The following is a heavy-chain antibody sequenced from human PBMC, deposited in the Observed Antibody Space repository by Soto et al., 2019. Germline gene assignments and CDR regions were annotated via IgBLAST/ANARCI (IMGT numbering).Heavy chain of an antibody. CDR3: ARESEDLTSNFDY. V-gene: IGHV3-21*06. Sequence: GGSLRLSCAASGFTFTRYSMNRVRQAPGKGLEWVSSISSTTNYIYYGDSMKCRFTISRDNAKNSLYLEMNSLRAEDTAVYYCARESEDLTSNFDYWGQGTLVTVSS. J-gene: IGHJ4*02. CDR2: ISSTTNYI. CDR1: GFTFTRYS.